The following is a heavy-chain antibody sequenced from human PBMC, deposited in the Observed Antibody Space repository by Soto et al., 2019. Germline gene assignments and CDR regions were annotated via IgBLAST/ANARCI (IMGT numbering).Heavy chain of an antibody. V-gene: IGHV5-51*01. CDR2: IYPGDSDT. CDR1: GYTFTNYL. Sequence: LKISCKGSGYTFTNYLIGWVRQMPGKGLEWMGIIYPGDSDTKYNPSFQGQVTISADKSITTTYLRWTSLKASDTAIYYCAASIFYYGMDVWGQGTTVTVSS. CDR3: AASIFYYGMDV. J-gene: IGHJ6*02.